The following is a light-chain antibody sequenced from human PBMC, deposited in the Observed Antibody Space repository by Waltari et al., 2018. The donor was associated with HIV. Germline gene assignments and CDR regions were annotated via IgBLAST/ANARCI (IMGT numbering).Light chain of an antibody. J-gene: IGKJ1*01. CDR1: QDIRNY. Sequence: AIRMSQSPSSFSASAGERVTITCRADQDIRNYLAWYQQKPGQAPKLLIYSASTLQRGVPSMFSGSGSGTNFTLTISCLQSEDFATYYCQQYDDYPRTFGQGTRVEI. CDR3: QQYDDYPRT. CDR2: SAS. V-gene: IGKV1-8*01.